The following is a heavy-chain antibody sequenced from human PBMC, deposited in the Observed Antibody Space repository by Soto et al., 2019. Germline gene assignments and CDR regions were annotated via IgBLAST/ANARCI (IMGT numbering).Heavy chain of an antibody. CDR2: IYGDGAT. Sequence: SETLSLTCTVSRGAIISSPDWWGWVRQPPGKGPEWIASIYGDGATYYNPSLNSRVTVFVDSSKNQFSLKLTSVTAADTAIYYCARLAGSSSFTYWGQGTRVTVSS. D-gene: IGHD6-6*01. CDR3: ARLAGSSSFTY. J-gene: IGHJ4*02. V-gene: IGHV4-39*01. CDR1: RGAIISSPDW.